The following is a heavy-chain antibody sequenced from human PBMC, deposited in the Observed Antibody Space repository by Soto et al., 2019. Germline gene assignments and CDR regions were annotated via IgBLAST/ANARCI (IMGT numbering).Heavy chain of an antibody. J-gene: IGHJ6*02. V-gene: IGHV3-21*01. CDR3: ARDSYCSGGSCYFYYYGMDV. CDR2: ISSSSSYI. Sequence: PGGSLRLSCAASGFTFSSYSMNWVRQAPGKGLEWVSSISSSSSYIYYADSVKGRFTISRDNAKNSLYLQMNSLRAEDTAVYYCARDSYCSGGSCYFYYYGMDVWGQGTTATVYS. D-gene: IGHD2-15*01. CDR1: GFTFSSYS.